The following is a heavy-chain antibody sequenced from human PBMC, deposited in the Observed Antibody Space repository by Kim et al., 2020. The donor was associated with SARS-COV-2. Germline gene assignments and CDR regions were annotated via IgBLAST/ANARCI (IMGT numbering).Heavy chain of an antibody. CDR1: GFSLSTSGMC. Sequence: SGPTLVNPTQTLTLTCTFSGFSLSTSGMCVSWIRQPPGKALEWLARIDWDDDKYYSTSLKTRLTISKDTSKNQVVLTMTNMDPVDTATYYCARIQIAAAGSPFDYRGQGTLVTVSS. J-gene: IGHJ4*02. CDR3: ARIQIAAAGSPFDY. D-gene: IGHD6-13*01. CDR2: IDWDDDK. V-gene: IGHV2-70*11.